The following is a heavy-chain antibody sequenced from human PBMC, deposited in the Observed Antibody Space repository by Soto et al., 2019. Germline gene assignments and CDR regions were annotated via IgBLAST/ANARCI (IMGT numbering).Heavy chain of an antibody. CDR3: VRDALRGGSSDYGMDV. CDR1: GYIFTSYW. J-gene: IGHJ6*02. Sequence: PGESLKISCKGSGYIFTSYWIGCVRQMPGKGLEWVGIIYPGDLDTRYSPSFRGQVTISADRSTSTAYLQWNSLTASDTAIYYCVRDALRGGSSDYGMDVWGQGTTVTVSS. D-gene: IGHD6-25*01. CDR2: IYPGDLDT. V-gene: IGHV5-51*01.